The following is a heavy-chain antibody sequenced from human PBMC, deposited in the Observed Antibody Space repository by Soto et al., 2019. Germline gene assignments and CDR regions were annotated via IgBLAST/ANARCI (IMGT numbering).Heavy chain of an antibody. D-gene: IGHD1-1*01. V-gene: IGHV3-15*01. J-gene: IGHJ4*02. Sequence: GGSLRLSCAASGFTFSNAWMSWVRQAPGKGLEWGGRIKSKTDGGTTDYAAPVKGRFTISRDDSKNTLYLQMNSLKTEDTAVYYCTTLNWNRGDYWGQGTLVTVSS. CDR2: IKSKTDGGTT. CDR3: TTLNWNRGDY. CDR1: GFTFSNAW.